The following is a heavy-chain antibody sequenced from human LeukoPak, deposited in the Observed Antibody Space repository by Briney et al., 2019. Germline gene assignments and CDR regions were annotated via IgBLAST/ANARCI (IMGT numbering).Heavy chain of an antibody. Sequence: PGGSLRLSCAASGFTFSSYWMHWVRQAPGKGLVWVSRINSDGSSTSYADSVKGRFIISRDNAKNTLYLQMNSLRAEDTAVYYCARPSGGYSGYDSPWGQGTLVTVSS. D-gene: IGHD5-12*01. CDR3: ARPSGGYSGYDSP. J-gene: IGHJ4*02. CDR2: INSDGSST. V-gene: IGHV3-74*01. CDR1: GFTFSSYW.